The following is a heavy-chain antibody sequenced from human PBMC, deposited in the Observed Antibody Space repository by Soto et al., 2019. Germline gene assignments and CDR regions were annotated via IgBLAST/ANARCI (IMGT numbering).Heavy chain of an antibody. CDR1: GYTFTSYY. D-gene: IGHD3-22*01. V-gene: IGHV1-46*01. J-gene: IGHJ4*02. CDR3: ARDYEGYYDSSGYFDY. Sequence: ASVKVSCKASGYTFTSYYMHWVRQAPGQGLEWMGIINPSGGSTSYAQKFQGRVTMTRDTSTSTVYMELSSLRSEDTAVYYCARDYEGYYDSSGYFDYWGQGTLVTVSS. CDR2: INPSGGST.